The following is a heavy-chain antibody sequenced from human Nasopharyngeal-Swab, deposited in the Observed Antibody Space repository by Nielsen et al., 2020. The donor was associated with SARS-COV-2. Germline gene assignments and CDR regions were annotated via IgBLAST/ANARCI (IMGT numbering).Heavy chain of an antibody. D-gene: IGHD3-22*01. Sequence: GESLKISCAASGFTFSSYAMSWVRQAPGKWLEWVSAISGSGGSTYYADSVKGRFTISRDNSKNTLYLQMNSLRAEDTAVYYCAKDPLAYYYDSSGPDYWGQGTLVTVSS. V-gene: IGHV3-23*01. CDR1: GFTFSSYA. J-gene: IGHJ4*02. CDR3: AKDPLAYYYDSSGPDY. CDR2: ISGSGGST.